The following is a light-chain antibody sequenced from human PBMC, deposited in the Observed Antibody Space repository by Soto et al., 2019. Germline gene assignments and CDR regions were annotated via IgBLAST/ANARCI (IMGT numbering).Light chain of an antibody. J-gene: IGLJ1*01. CDR3: SSYAGSNNYV. Sequence: QSVLTQPRSASGSPGQSVTISCTGTSSDVGGYKYVSWYQQYPGKAPKLMIYAVSKRPSGVPDRFSGSKSGNTASLTVSGLQAEDEADYYCSSYAGSNNYVFGTGTKLTVL. CDR1: SSDVGGYKY. V-gene: IGLV2-8*01. CDR2: AVS.